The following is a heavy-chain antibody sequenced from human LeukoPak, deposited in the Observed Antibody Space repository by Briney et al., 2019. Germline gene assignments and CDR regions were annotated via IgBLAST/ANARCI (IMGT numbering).Heavy chain of an antibody. J-gene: IGHJ4*02. CDR3: AGKTRDGYYDGRFDF. Sequence: GGSLRLSCVGSGLIFSTYEMNWDRQAPGKGLEWVSYISTTGKTTYYGDSVQGRFIMSRDNVKNSVYLQLNSLRADDTAVYYCAGKTRDGYYDGRFDFWGQGTLVTVSS. CDR1: GLIFSTYE. D-gene: IGHD5-24*01. V-gene: IGHV3-48*03. CDR2: ISTTGKTT.